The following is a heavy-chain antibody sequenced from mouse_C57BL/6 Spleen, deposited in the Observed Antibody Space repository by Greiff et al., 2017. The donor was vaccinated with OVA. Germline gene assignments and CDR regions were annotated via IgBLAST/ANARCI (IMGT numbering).Heavy chain of an antibody. CDR2: ISSGSSTI. J-gene: IGHJ3*01. V-gene: IGHV5-17*01. CDR1: GFTFSDYG. Sequence: EVQLQQSGGGLVKPGGSLKLSCAASGFTFSDYGMHWVRQAPEKGLEWVAYISSGSSTIYYADTVKGRFTISRDNAKNTLFLQMTSLRSEDTAMYYCASNFAYWGQGTLVTVSA. CDR3: ASNFAY.